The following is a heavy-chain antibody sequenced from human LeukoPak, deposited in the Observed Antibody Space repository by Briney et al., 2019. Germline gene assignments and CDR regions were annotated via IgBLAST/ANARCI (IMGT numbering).Heavy chain of an antibody. D-gene: IGHD6-19*01. CDR2: IHHSGSI. Sequence: SGALSLTCAVSGVSISSNLWWTWVRQPPGKGLEWIAEIHHSGSINYNPSLKSRVTISVGTSKNQFSLKLSPVTAADTAVYYCARDSSSGWYGYWGQGTLVTVSS. J-gene: IGHJ4*02. CDR1: GVSISSNLW. CDR3: ARDSSSGWYGY. V-gene: IGHV4-4*02.